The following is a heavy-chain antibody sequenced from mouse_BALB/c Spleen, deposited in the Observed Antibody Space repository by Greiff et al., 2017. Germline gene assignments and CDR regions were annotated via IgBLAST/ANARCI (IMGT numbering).Heavy chain of an antibody. CDR2: ISSGGST. CDR1: GFTFSSYA. CDR3: ARGGPLTTVVADAMDY. J-gene: IGHJ4*01. V-gene: IGHV5-6-5*01. D-gene: IGHD1-1*01. Sequence: EVMLVESGGGLVKPGGSLKLSCAASGFTFSSYAMSWVRQTPEKRLEWVASISSGGSTYYPDSVKGRFTISRDNARNILYLQMSSLRSEDTAMYYCARGGPLTTVVADAMDYWGQGTSVTVSS.